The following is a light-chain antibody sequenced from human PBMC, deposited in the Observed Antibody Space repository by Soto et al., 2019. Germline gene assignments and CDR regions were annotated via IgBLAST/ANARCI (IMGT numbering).Light chain of an antibody. CDR1: NIGSKS. J-gene: IGLJ1*01. CDR2: EDS. V-gene: IGLV3-21*02. Sequence: SYELTQPPSVSVAPGQTARITCGGNNIGSKSVHWYQQKAGQAPVLVVYEDSDRPSGIPERFSGSNSGNTATLTISRVEAGDEADYYCQVWDSSSDHYVFVVGTKVTVL. CDR3: QVWDSSSDHYV.